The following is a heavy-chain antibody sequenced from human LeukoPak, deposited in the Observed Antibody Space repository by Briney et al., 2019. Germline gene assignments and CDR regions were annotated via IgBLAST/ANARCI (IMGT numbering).Heavy chain of an antibody. CDR2: IYYSGST. CDR1: GGSISSSSYY. CDR3: ARMTTVTTQERGGVD. Sequence: SETLSLTCTVSGGSISSSSYYWGWIRQPPGKGLEWIGSIYYSGSTYYNPSLKSRVTISVDTSKNQFSLKLSSVTAADTAAYYCARMTTVTTQERGGVDWGQGTLVTVSS. J-gene: IGHJ4*02. V-gene: IGHV4-39*07. D-gene: IGHD4-17*01.